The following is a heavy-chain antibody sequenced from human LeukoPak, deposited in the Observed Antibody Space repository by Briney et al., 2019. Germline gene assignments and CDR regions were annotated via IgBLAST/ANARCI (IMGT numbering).Heavy chain of an antibody. CDR2: ISSSGSTT. D-gene: IGHD5-24*01. V-gene: IGHV3-48*03. CDR1: GFTFSTYE. Sequence: GGSLRLSCAASGFTFSTYELNWVRQAPGKGLEWVSHISSSGSTTYYADSVKGRFTISRDNAKNSLYLQMNSLRAEDTAVYYCASPQYYFDYWGQGTLVTVSS. J-gene: IGHJ4*02. CDR3: ASPQYYFDY.